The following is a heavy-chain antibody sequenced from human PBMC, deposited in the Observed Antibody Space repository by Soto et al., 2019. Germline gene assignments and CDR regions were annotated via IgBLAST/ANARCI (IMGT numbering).Heavy chain of an antibody. Sequence: EVQVVESGGGLVQPGGALRLSCAASGFTFSNHWMTWVRQAPGKGLEWVANIKQDGSEKYYVNSVKGRFTLSRDNAKNSLYLQLTSLRAEDTAVYYCARDSAYCRSTRCYLSYYYYMDVWGQGTSVTVSS. CDR1: GFTFSNHW. V-gene: IGHV3-7*01. CDR3: ARDSAYCRSTRCYLSYYYYMDV. J-gene: IGHJ6*03. D-gene: IGHD2-2*01. CDR2: IKQDGSEK.